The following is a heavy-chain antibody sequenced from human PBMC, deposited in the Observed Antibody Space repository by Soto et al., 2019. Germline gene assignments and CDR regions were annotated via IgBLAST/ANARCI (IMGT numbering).Heavy chain of an antibody. CDR3: ARESGLSSSSGYYYYYGMDV. CDR1: GYTFTSYG. D-gene: IGHD6-19*01. V-gene: IGHV1-18*01. J-gene: IGHJ6*02. Sequence: QVQLVQSGAEVKKPGASVKVSCKASGYTFTSYGISWVRQAPGQGLEWMGWISAYNGNTNYAQKLQGRVTMTTDTSTSTAYMELRSLRSDDTAVYYCARESGLSSSSGYYYYYGMDVWGQGTTVTVSS. CDR2: ISAYNGNT.